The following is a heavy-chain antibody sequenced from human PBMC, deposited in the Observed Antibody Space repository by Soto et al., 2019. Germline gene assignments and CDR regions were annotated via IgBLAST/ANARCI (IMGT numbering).Heavy chain of an antibody. Sequence: QVQLVESGGGVVQPGRSLRLSCAASGFTFSSYGMHWVRQAPGKGLEWVAVIWYDGSNNYYADSVKGRFTISRDNSKNALYLQMNSVRAEDTAVYYCARDFAHSNHYYYYGMDVWGQGTTVTVSS. CDR2: IWYDGSNN. D-gene: IGHD7-27*01. CDR1: GFTFSSYG. CDR3: ARDFAHSNHYYYYGMDV. J-gene: IGHJ6*02. V-gene: IGHV3-33*01.